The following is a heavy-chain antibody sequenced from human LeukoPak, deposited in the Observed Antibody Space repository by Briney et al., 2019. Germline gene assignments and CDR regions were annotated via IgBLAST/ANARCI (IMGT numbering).Heavy chain of an antibody. D-gene: IGHD3-3*01. CDR2: IYYSGRT. V-gene: IGHV4-59*08. CDR1: GGSISSYY. Sequence: KSSETLSLTCTVSGGSISSYYWSWIRQPPGKGLEWIGYIYYSGRTNYNPSLKSRVTISVDTSKNQFSLKLSSVTAADTAVYYCARQRFLEWYFDYWGQGTLVTVSS. CDR3: ARQRFLEWYFDY. J-gene: IGHJ4*02.